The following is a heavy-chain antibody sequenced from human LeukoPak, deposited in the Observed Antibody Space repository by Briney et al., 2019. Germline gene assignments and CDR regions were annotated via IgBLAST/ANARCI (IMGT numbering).Heavy chain of an antibody. J-gene: IGHJ4*02. CDR1: GGTFSSYA. V-gene: IGHV1-69*04. Sequence: SVKVSCKASGGTFSSYAISWVRQAPGQGLEWMGRIIPILGIANYAQKFQGRVTITADKSTSTAYMELSSLRSDDTALYYCARAREQRFDSWGQGTLVTVSS. CDR3: ARAREQRFDS. D-gene: IGHD1/OR15-1a*01. CDR2: IIPILGIA.